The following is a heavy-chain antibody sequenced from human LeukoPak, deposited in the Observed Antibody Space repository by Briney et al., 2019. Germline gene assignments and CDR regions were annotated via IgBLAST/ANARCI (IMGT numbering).Heavy chain of an antibody. CDR2: IYYTGST. Sequence: SETLSLTCTVSGGSINSYYWSWIRQPPGKGLEEIGYIYYTGSTNYNPSLKSRVAISVDTSRNQFSLKLGSVTAADTAVYYCARPGVGGGRYGAFDIWGQGTMVTVSS. V-gene: IGHV4-59*08. J-gene: IGHJ3*02. CDR1: GGSINSYY. D-gene: IGHD5-18*01. CDR3: ARPGVGGGRYGAFDI.